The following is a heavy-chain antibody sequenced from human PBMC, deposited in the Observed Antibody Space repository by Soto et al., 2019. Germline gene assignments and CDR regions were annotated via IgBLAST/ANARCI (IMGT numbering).Heavy chain of an antibody. Sequence: PSESLAHACTVSGGSVRNSNYYWGWIRQPPGKGLEWLGYIYYSGSTHYNPSLKSRVTISVDTSKNQFSLKLSSVTAADTAVYYCARWSVGDSSGYLDYWGQGTLVTVS. D-gene: IGHD3-22*01. V-gene: IGHV4-31*03. J-gene: IGHJ4*02. CDR3: ARWSVGDSSGYLDY. CDR2: IYYSGST. CDR1: GGSVRNSNYY.